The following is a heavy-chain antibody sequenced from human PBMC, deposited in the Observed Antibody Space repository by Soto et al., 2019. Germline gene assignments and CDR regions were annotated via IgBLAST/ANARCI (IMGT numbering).Heavy chain of an antibody. CDR3: ARNLYTSYGMDA. CDR1: GFTFSSYA. J-gene: IGHJ6*02. D-gene: IGHD6-19*01. V-gene: IGHV3-64*01. Sequence: PGGSLRLSCAASGFTFSSYAMHWVLQAPGKGLEYVSAISSNGGSTYYANSVKGRFTISRDNSKNTLYLQMGSLRAEDMAVYYCARNLYTSYGMDAWGQGNKLTISS. CDR2: ISSNGGST.